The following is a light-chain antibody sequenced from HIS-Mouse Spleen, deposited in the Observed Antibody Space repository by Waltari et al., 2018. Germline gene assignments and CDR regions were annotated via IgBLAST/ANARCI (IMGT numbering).Light chain of an antibody. CDR1: NIGRKR. J-gene: IGLJ2*01. CDR2: DDS. V-gene: IGLV3-21*02. Sequence: SYVLTQPPSVSVAPGQTARITCGGNNIGRKRAHLYQQKPGQAPVLVVYDDSDRPSGIPERFSGSNSGNTATLTISRVEAGDEADYYCQVWDSSSDHVVFGGGTKLTVL. CDR3: QVWDSSSDHVV.